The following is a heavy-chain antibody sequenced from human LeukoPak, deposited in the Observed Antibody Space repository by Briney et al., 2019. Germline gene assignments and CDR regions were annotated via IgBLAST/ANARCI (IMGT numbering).Heavy chain of an antibody. V-gene: IGHV3-11*06. D-gene: IGHD2-21*01. CDR1: GFTFSDYY. Sequence: PGGSLRLSCVASGFTFSDYYMSWIRQTPGKGLEWVSYISTTGTYTDYADSVKGRFTISRDNAKNSLHLQMNSLRAEGTAVYYCAKDHCGGGTCYFDYWGQGALVTVSS. CDR3: AKDHCGGGTCYFDY. J-gene: IGHJ4*02. CDR2: ISTTGTYT.